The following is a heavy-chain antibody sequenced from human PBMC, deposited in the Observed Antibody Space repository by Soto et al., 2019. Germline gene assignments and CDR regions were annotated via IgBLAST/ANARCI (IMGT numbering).Heavy chain of an antibody. V-gene: IGHV3-21*01. CDR3: ASWVGYCSGGSCKGYFQH. Sequence: EVQLVESGGGLVKPGGSLRLSCAGSGFTFSSYSMNWVRQAPGKGLEWVSSSDRTSSHRYYADSVKGRFTISRDNAKNSLYLQMNSLRAEDTAVYYCASWVGYCSGGSCKGYFQHWGQGTLVTVSS. D-gene: IGHD2-15*01. J-gene: IGHJ1*01. CDR1: GFTFSSYS. CDR2: SDRTSSHR.